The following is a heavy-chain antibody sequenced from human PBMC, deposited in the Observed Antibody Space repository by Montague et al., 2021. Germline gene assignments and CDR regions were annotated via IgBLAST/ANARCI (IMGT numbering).Heavy chain of an antibody. Sequence: SLRLSCAASGFTFSSYSMNWVRQAPGKGLEWVSSISSSSSYIYYADSVKGRSTISRDNAKNSLYLQMNSLRAEDTAVYYCARDVIVGDIVVVSGGMDVWGQGTTVTVSS. CDR1: GFTFSSYS. D-gene: IGHD2-2*01. CDR2: ISSSSSYI. V-gene: IGHV3-21*01. CDR3: ARDVIVGDIVVVSGGMDV. J-gene: IGHJ6*02.